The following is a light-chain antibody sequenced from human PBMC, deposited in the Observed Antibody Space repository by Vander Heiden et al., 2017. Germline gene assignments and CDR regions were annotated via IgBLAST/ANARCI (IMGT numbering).Light chain of an antibody. CDR2: DDS. Sequence: SYVMTQPPLVSVATGPTSRITSGRNNIGSKIVHWYQQKPGQAPMLVVYDDSDRPSGVPERFSGSNSGNTATLTITRVEAGDEADYYCQVSDSSSDPYVFGTGTKLTVL. CDR3: QVSDSSSDPYV. CDR1: NIGSKI. V-gene: IGLV3-21*02. J-gene: IGLJ1*01.